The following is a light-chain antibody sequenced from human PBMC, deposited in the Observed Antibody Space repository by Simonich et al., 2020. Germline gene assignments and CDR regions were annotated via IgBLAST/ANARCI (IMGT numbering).Light chain of an antibody. Sequence: QSALTQPASVSGSPGQSITISCTGTSSDVGSYNLVSWYQQHPGKAPKLMIYNVSKRPSGVSIRFSGSKSGNTASLTISGLQAEDEADYYCSSYTSSSTWVFGGGTKLTVL. CDR2: NVS. CDR3: SSYTSSSTWV. CDR1: SSDVGSYNL. V-gene: IGLV2-14*02. J-gene: IGLJ3*02.